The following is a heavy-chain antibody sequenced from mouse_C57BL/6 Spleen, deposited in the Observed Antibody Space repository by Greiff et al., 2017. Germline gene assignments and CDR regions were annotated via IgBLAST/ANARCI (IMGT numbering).Heavy chain of an antibody. CDR3: ARGTYSNWGYFDV. CDR2: ISYDGSN. V-gene: IGHV3-6*01. CDR1: GYSITSGYY. D-gene: IGHD2-5*01. J-gene: IGHJ1*03. Sequence: DVKLVESGPGLVKPSQSLSLTCSVTGYSITSGYYWNWIRQFPGNKLEWMGYISYDGSNNYNPSLKNRISITRDTSKNQFFLKLNSVTTEDTATYYCARGTYSNWGYFDVWGTGTTVTVSS.